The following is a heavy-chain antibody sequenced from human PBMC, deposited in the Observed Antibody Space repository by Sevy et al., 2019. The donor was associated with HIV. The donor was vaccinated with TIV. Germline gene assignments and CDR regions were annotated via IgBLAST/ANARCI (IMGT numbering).Heavy chain of an antibody. J-gene: IGHJ3*01. Sequence: GGSLRLSCTASGFTFNTHAMTWVRQAPGKGLEWVSVISGPGLSTYYADSVKGRFTICRDNSQNTLYVQMNRPRVDDAATYYCAKALNPALESMVEVILRTLKGFDVWGQGTMVTVSS. CDR1: GFTFNTHA. V-gene: IGHV3-23*01. CDR3: AKALNPALESMVEVILRTLKGFDV. CDR2: ISGPGLST. D-gene: IGHD2-21*01.